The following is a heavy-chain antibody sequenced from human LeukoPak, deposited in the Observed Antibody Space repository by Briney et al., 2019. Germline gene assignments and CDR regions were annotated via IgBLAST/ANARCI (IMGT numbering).Heavy chain of an antibody. D-gene: IGHD3-3*01. V-gene: IGHV4-4*07. CDR1: GGSISSYY. Sequence: SETLSLTCTVSGGSISSYYWSWIRQPAGKGLEWIGRIYTSGSTNYNPSLKSRVTMSVDTSKNQFSLKLSSVTAADTAVYYYARDHDFWSGYYTGGFKDYYYYMDVWGKGTTVTVSS. J-gene: IGHJ6*03. CDR3: ARDHDFWSGYYTGGFKDYYYYMDV. CDR2: IYTSGST.